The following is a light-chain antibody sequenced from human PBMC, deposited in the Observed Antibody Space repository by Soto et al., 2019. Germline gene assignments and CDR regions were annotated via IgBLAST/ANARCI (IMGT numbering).Light chain of an antibody. Sequence: GDTVTITCRASQDIGSHLAWYQQKPGTVPNLLIYVESTLQSGVPSRFSGSGSGTEFTLTINSLQPEDFATYYCQQVGSYPLTFGGGTEVEIK. CDR1: QDIGSH. J-gene: IGKJ4*01. CDR2: VES. CDR3: QQVGSYPLT. V-gene: IGKV1-9*01.